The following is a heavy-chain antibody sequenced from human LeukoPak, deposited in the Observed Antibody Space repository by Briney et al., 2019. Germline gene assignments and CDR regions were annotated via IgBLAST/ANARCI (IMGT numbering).Heavy chain of an antibody. Sequence: PGGSLRLSCSASGFTFSTYAMHWVRQAPGKGLEYVSAIDNNGGTYYADSVKGRFTISRDNSKNTLYLQMGSLRAEDTAVYYCAPGTVRQSWFDPWGQGTLVTVSS. CDR1: GFTFSTYA. V-gene: IGHV3-64D*06. J-gene: IGHJ5*02. CDR3: APGTVRQSWFDP. D-gene: IGHD3-10*01. CDR2: IDNNGGT.